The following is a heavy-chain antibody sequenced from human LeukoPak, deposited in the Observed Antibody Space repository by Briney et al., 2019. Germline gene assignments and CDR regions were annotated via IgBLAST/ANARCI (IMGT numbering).Heavy chain of an antibody. CDR3: ARGRGDSKGTSFDF. J-gene: IGHJ4*02. D-gene: IGHD3-22*01. Sequence: GGSLRLSCAASGFTVSSNYMSWVRQAPGKGLEWVSVIYSGGSTYYADSVKGRFTISRDNSKNTLYLQMNSLRAEDTAVYYCARGRGDSKGTSFDFWGQGTLVTVSS. CDR1: GFTVSSNY. CDR2: IYSGGST. V-gene: IGHV3-66*01.